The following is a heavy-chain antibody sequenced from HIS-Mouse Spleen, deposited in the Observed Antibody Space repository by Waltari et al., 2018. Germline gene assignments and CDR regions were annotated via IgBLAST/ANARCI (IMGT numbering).Heavy chain of an antibody. CDR1: GFTFSRHS. Sequence: EVQLVESGGGLVKPGGSLRLSCAASGFTFSRHSLNWVRLAPGKGLEWVSSISSSSSYIYYADSVKGRFTISRDNAKNSLYLQMNSLRAEDTAVYYCAAAYDFWSGYYIDYWGQGTLVTVSS. CDR3: AAAYDFWSGYYIDY. V-gene: IGHV3-21*01. J-gene: IGHJ4*02. CDR2: ISSSSSYI. D-gene: IGHD3-3*01.